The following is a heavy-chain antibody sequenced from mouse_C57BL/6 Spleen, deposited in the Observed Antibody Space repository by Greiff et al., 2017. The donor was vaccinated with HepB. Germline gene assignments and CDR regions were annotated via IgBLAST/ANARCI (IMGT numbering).Heavy chain of an antibody. CDR1: GFSLSTSGLG. J-gene: IGHJ1*03. V-gene: IGHV8-12*01. CDR3: ARRDYGSSLVYWYFDV. Sequence: QVTLTVCGPGILQSSQTLSLTCSFSGFSLSTSGLGVSWIRQPSGQVLEWLAHIYSDDDTRYNPSLKSRLTISKDTSRKQVFLTLTSVDTADPATYYCARRDYGSSLVYWYFDVWGTGTTVTVSS. CDR2: IYSDDDT. D-gene: IGHD1-1*01.